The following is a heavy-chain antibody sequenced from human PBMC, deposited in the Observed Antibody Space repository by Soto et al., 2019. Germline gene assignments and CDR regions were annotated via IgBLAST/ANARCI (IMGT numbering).Heavy chain of an antibody. D-gene: IGHD1-1*01. CDR3: VRDGTKTLRDWFDP. Sequence: SETLSLSCTVSGASISGFDGSWIRKSAGKGLEWIGRIYATGTTDYNPSLKSRVMMSVDTSKKQFPLKLRSVTAADTAVYYCVRDGTKTLRDWFDPWGQGISVTAPQ. CDR2: IYATGTT. V-gene: IGHV4-4*07. CDR1: GASISGFD. J-gene: IGHJ5*02.